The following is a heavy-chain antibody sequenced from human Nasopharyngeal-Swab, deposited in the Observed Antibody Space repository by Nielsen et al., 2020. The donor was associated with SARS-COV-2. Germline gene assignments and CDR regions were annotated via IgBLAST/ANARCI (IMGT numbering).Heavy chain of an antibody. J-gene: IGHJ3*02. CDR1: GFTFSSYA. CDR2: ISGSDYST. CDR3: ARAHSGSYFGAFDI. Sequence: GGSLRLSCAASGFTFSSYAISWVRQAPGKGLEWVSVISGSDYSTYYADSVKGRFTISRDNSKNTVSLQMNSLRAEDTAVYYCARAHSGSYFGAFDIWGQGTMVTVSS. D-gene: IGHD1-26*01. V-gene: IGHV3-23*01.